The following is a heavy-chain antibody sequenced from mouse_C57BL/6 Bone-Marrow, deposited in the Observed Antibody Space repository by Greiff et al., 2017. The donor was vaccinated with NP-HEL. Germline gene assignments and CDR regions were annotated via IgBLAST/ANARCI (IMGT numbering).Heavy chain of an antibody. J-gene: IGHJ4*01. CDR3: ARSITTVGYAMDY. D-gene: IGHD1-1*01. Sequence: QVQLQQSGAELVKPGASVKISCKASGYAFSSYWMNWVKQRPGKGLEWIGQIYPGDGDTNYNGKFKGKATLTADKSSSTAYMQLSSLTSEDSAVYFCARSITTVGYAMDYWGQGTSVTVSS. CDR1: GYAFSSYW. V-gene: IGHV1-80*01. CDR2: IYPGDGDT.